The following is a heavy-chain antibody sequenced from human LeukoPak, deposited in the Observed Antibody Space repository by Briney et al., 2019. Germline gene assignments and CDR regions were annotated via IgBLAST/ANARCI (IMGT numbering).Heavy chain of an antibody. CDR1: GFTFSSYW. CDR3: ARVFRPSLTVFIIRGAFDI. J-gene: IGHJ3*02. V-gene: IGHV3-7*01. CDR2: IKQDGSEK. Sequence: GGSLRLSCAASGFTFSSYWMSWVRQAPGKGLEWVANIKQDGSEKYYVDSVKGRFTISRDNAKNSLYLQMNSLRAEDTAVYYCARVFRPSLTVFIIRGAFDIWGQGTMVTVSS. D-gene: IGHD3-3*01.